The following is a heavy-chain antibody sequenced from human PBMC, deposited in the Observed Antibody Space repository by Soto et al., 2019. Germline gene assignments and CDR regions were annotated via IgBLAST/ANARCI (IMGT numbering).Heavy chain of an antibody. Sequence: KASETLSLTCTVSGGSINTYYWSWIRQPPGKGLEWIGYIYYSGNTNYNPSLKSRVTISVDTSENQFSLKLTSVTAADTAVYYCARHVSLSSGYYDYFDYWGQGTLVTVSS. D-gene: IGHD3-22*01. V-gene: IGHV4-59*08. CDR2: IYYSGNT. J-gene: IGHJ4*02. CDR3: ARHVSLSSGYYDYFDY. CDR1: GGSINTYY.